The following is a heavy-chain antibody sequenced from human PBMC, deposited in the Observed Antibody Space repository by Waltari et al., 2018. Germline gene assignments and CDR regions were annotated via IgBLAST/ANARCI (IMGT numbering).Heavy chain of an antibody. V-gene: IGHV3-21*01. CDR2: ISSSSSYI. J-gene: IGHJ4*02. Sequence: EVQLVESGGGLVTPGGSLRLSCAASGFTFSFYSMNWVRQASGKGLEWVSSISSSSSYIYYADSVKGRFTISRDNAKNSLYLQMNSLRAEDTAVYYCARENPYDFWSGYYGYWGQGTLVTVSS. CDR3: ARENPYDFWSGYYGY. CDR1: GFTFSFYS. D-gene: IGHD3-3*01.